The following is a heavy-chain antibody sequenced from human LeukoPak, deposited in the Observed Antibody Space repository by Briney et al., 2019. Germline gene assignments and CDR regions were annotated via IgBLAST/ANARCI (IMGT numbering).Heavy chain of an antibody. CDR3: ASRYCSGGSCYFDY. D-gene: IGHD2-15*01. Sequence: PGGSLRLSCAASGFTFSDYYMSWIRQAPGKGLEWVSYISSSGSTIYYADSVKGRFTISRDNAKNSLYQQMNSLRAEDTAVYYCASRYCSGGSCYFDYWGQGTLVTVSS. CDR2: ISSSGSTI. J-gene: IGHJ4*02. CDR1: GFTFSDYY. V-gene: IGHV3-11*04.